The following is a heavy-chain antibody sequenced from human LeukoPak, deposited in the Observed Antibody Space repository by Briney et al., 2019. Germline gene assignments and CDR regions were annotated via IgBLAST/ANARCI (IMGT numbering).Heavy chain of an antibody. CDR3: ARWNWP. J-gene: IGHJ5*02. Sequence: GGSLRLSCAASGCTVSSNFMSWVRQAPGKGLEGGSVIYSGGNRYYADSGKGRFTIFRDNSKNTLYLQMTSLRAEDTAVYYCARWNWPWGQGTLVTVSS. V-gene: IGHV3-53*01. CDR2: IYSGGNR. D-gene: IGHD1-1*01. CDR1: GCTVSSNF.